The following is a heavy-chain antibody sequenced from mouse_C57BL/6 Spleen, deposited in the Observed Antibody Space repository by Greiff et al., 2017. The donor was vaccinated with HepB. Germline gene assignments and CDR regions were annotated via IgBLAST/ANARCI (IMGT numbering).Heavy chain of an antibody. D-gene: IGHD2-4*01. CDR3: ARFPYYDYDGGYYFDY. V-gene: IGHV8-8*01. CDR2: IWWDDDK. Sequence: QVTLKVSGPGILQPSQTLSLTCSFSGFSLSTFGMGVGWIRQPSGKGLEWLAHIWWDDDKYYNPALKSRLTISKDTSKNQVFLKIANVDTADTATYYCARFPYYDYDGGYYFDYWGQGTTLTVSS. J-gene: IGHJ2*01. CDR1: GFSLSTFGMG.